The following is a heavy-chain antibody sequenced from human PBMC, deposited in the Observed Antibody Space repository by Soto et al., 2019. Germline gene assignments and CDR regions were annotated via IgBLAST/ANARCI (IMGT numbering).Heavy chain of an antibody. D-gene: IGHD6-6*01. V-gene: IGHV1-46*01. J-gene: IGHJ5*02. CDR3: ARDGGPYSSSSRWFDP. CDR2: INPSGGST. CDR1: GYTFTSCY. Sequence: GASVKVSCKASGYTFTSCYMHWVRQAPGQGLEWMGIINPSGGSTSYAQKFQGRVTMTRDTSTSTVYMELSSLRSEDTAVYYCARDGGPYSSSSRWFDPWGQGTLVTVSS.